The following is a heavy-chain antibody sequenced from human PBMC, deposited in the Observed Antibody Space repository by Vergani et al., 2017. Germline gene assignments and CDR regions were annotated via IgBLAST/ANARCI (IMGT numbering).Heavy chain of an antibody. V-gene: IGHV1-18*01. CDR3: ARDGVVVAATYYYYGMDV. CDR2: ISAYNGNT. Sequence: QVQLVQSGAEVKKPGASVKVSCKASGYTFTSYGISWVRQAPGQGLEWMGWISAYNGNTNYAQKLQGRVTMTTDKSTSTAYMELRSLRSDDTAVYYCARDGVVVAATYYYYGMDVWGQGTTVTVSS. D-gene: IGHD2-15*01. CDR1: GYTFTSYG. J-gene: IGHJ6*02.